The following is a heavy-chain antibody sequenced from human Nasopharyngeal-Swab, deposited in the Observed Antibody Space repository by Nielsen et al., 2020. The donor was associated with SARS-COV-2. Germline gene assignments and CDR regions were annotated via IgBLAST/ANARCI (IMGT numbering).Heavy chain of an antibody. D-gene: IGHD3-9*01. Sequence: VCQAPGKGLEWVSVIYSGGSTYYADSVKGRFTISRDNSKDTLYLQMNSLRAEGTAVYYCARDYRLRYFDWSYYYYGMDVWGQGTTVTVSS. J-gene: IGHJ6*02. V-gene: IGHV3-53*01. CDR2: IYSGGST. CDR3: ARDYRLRYFDWSYYYYGMDV.